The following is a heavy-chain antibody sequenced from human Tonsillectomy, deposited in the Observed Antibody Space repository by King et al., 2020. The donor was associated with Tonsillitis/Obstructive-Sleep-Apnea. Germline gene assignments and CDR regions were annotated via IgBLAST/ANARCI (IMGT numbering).Heavy chain of an antibody. CDR1: GYTFTKYQ. CDR3: AVRGDFYYYDMDV. D-gene: IGHD1-26*01. J-gene: IGHJ6*03. CDR2: MNPNSGDT. Sequence: GQLVQSGAEVKKSGASVKVSCKASGYTFTKYQFNWVRQATGQGLEWMGWMNPNSGDTGYAQKFQGRVTMTRNISISTAYMELSSLRSEDTAVYYCAVRGDFYYYDMDVWGRGTTVTVSS. V-gene: IGHV1-8*01.